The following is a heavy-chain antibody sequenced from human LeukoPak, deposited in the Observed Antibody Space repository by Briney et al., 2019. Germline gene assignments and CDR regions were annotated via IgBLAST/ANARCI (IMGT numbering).Heavy chain of an antibody. CDR3: ARGWSYGAFDY. CDR2: IWYDGSKK. CDR1: GFTFSSHG. J-gene: IGHJ4*02. D-gene: IGHD5-18*01. V-gene: IGHV3-33*01. Sequence: GGSLRLSCEASGFTFSSHGMNWVRQAPGKGLEWVTGIWYDGSKKLYTDSVKGRFTISRDNSKNTLYLQMNSLRAEDTAVYYCARGWSYGAFDYWGQGTLVTVSS.